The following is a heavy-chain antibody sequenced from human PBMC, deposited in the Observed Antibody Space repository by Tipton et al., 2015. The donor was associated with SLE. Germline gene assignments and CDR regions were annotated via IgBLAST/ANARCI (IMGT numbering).Heavy chain of an antibody. CDR3: ARLDYYDSRGNYFDY. J-gene: IGHJ4*02. D-gene: IGHD3-22*01. V-gene: IGHV4-59*01. Sequence: TLSLTCTVSGGSISSYYWSWIRQPPGKGLEWIGYIYYSGSTNYNPSLKSRVTISVDTSKNQFSLKLSSVTAADTAVYYCARLDYYDSRGNYFDYWGQGTQVTVSS. CDR2: IYYSGST. CDR1: GGSISSYY.